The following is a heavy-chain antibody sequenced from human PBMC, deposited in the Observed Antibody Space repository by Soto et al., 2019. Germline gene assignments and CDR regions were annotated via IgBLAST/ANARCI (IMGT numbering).Heavy chain of an antibody. D-gene: IGHD1-7*01. J-gene: IGHJ5*02. V-gene: IGHV3-9*01. Sequence: EVQLVESGGGLVQPGRSLRLSCVASGFTFEDYAMHWVRQAPGKGLEWVSGITWNSGSIAYGDSVKGRFTVSRDNAKNSLYLQMHSLTTEDTALYYCAKGLKPYQLLKWFDPWGQGTQVTVSS. CDR1: GFTFEDYA. CDR2: ITWNSGSI. CDR3: AKGLKPYQLLKWFDP.